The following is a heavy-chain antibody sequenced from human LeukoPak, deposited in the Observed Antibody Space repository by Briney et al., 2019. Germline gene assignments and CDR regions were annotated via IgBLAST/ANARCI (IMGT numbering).Heavy chain of an antibody. CDR3: AREGTAAAEPGAFDI. J-gene: IGHJ3*02. V-gene: IGHV3-30-3*01. Sequence: EGSLRLSCAASGFAFSNYAIHWVRQAPGKGLEWVAVISYDGSDKVYADSVKGRFTISRDNSKNTLYLQMNRLRSEDTAVYYCAREGTAAAEPGAFDIWGQGTMVTVSS. CDR2: ISYDGSDK. D-gene: IGHD6-13*01. CDR1: GFAFSNYA.